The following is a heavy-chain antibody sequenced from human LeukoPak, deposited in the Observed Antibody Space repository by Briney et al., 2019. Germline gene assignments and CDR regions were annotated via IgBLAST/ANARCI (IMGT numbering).Heavy chain of an antibody. V-gene: IGHV1-18*01. J-gene: IGHJ4*02. D-gene: IGHD5-12*01. CDR2: ISAYNGNT. CDR1: GYTLSSYG. CDR3: ARDQGIYNHRIIDS. Sequence: ASLKVSCKASGYTLSSYGISSVRQAPGQGLEWMGWISAYNGNTNFAQEFQGRVTMTTDTSTSTASMELRSLRSDDTAVYYCARDQGIYNHRIIDSWGQGTLVTVSS.